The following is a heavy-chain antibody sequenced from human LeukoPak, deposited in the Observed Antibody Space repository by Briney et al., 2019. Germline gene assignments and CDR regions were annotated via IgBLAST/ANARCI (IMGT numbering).Heavy chain of an antibody. CDR2: INHSGST. CDR1: GGSFSGYY. J-gene: IGHJ6*04. V-gene: IGHV4-34*01. CDR3: ARGGPDIVVVPAARLHYYYYGMDV. Sequence: SETLSLTCAVYGGSFSGYYWSWIRQPPGKGLERIGKINHSGSTNYNPSLKSRVTISVGTSKNQFSLKLSSVTAADTAVYYCARGGPDIVVVPAARLHYYYYGMDVWGKGTTVTVSS. D-gene: IGHD2-2*01.